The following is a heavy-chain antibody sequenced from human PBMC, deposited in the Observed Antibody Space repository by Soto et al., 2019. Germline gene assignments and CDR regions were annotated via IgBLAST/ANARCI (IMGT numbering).Heavy chain of an antibody. J-gene: IGHJ2*01. D-gene: IGHD3-10*01. Sequence: EVQLLESGGDLVQPGGSLRLSCAGSGFTFNTFAMAWVRQGPGKGLEWVSGISGSGDGTYYAESVKGCFTISRDNSKNTVYLQISSLSVEDTAGYYCAQSKSVTLFRGVKWYFDLWGRGTLVSVSS. V-gene: IGHV3-23*01. CDR1: GFTFNTFA. CDR2: ISGSGDGT. CDR3: AQSKSVTLFRGVKWYFDL.